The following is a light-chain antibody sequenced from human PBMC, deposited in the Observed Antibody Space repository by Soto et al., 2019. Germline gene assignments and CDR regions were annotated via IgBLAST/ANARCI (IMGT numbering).Light chain of an antibody. CDR3: QQYGSSPT. Sequence: DIQLTQSPSSLSASVGDRVTTTCRASQSISSYLNWYQQKPGTAPKLLIYAASSLQSGVPSRFSGSGSGTDFTLTISRLEPEDYAVYYCQQYGSSPTFGQGTKVDIK. J-gene: IGKJ1*01. CDR1: QSISSY. CDR2: AAS. V-gene: IGKV1-39*01.